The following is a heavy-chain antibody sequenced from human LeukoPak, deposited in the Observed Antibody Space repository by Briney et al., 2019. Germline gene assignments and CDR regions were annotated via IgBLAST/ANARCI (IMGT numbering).Heavy chain of an antibody. CDR3: TRDRGAYNLYDY. CDR2: IKSKGSGGTT. Sequence: GGSLRLSCAVSGIPFINAWMTWVRQAPGKGLEWIGRIKSKGSGGTTDCTAPVKGRFTISRDDSKAIAYLQMNSLKTEDTAVYHCTRDRGAYNLYDYWGQGTLVTVSS. D-gene: IGHD1-1*01. J-gene: IGHJ4*02. V-gene: IGHV3-15*01. CDR1: GIPFINAW.